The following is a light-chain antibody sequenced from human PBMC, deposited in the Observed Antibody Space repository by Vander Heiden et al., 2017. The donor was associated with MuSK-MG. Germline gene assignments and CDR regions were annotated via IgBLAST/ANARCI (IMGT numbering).Light chain of an antibody. CDR1: QSVSSN. V-gene: IGKV3-15*01. CDR3: QQYNNWTPTWT. CDR2: GAS. Sequence: IVLTPSPATLSVSPGDRATLSCRASQSVSSNLAWYELLIYGASTRATGIPARFSGSGSGTEFTLTISSLKSEDFAVDYCQQYNNWTPTWTFGQGTKVEIK. J-gene: IGKJ1*01.